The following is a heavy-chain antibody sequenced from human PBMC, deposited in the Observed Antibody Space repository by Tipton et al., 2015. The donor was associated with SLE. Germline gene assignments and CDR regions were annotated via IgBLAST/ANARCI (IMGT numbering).Heavy chain of an antibody. D-gene: IGHD5-24*01. J-gene: IGHJ5*01. CDR3: ARDRGDGYKDP. CDR1: GGSISSGSYY. V-gene: IGHV4-61*09. CDR2: IYTSGST. Sequence: LRLSCTVSGGSISSGSYYWSWIRQPAGKGLEWIGHIYTSGSTNYNPSLKSRVTISVDTSKNQFSLKLSSVTAADTAVYYCARDRGDGYKDPWGQGTLVTVSS.